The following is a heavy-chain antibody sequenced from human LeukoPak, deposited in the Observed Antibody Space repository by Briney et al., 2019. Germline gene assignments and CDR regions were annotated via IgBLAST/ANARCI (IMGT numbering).Heavy chain of an antibody. Sequence: PSETLSLTCTVSGGSISSSSYYWGWIRQPPGKGLEWLGSIYYSGSTYYNPSLKSRVTISVDTSKNQFSLKLSSVTAADTAVYYCARLGAELGDYYDSSGYYWFDYWGQGTLVTVSS. V-gene: IGHV4-39*01. J-gene: IGHJ4*02. CDR2: IYYSGST. CDR3: ARLGAELGDYYDSSGYYWFDY. D-gene: IGHD3-22*01. CDR1: GGSISSSSYY.